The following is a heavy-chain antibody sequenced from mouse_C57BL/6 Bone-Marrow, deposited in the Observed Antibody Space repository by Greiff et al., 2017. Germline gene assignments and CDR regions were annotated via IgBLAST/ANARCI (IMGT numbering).Heavy chain of an antibody. CDR2: IDPENGDT. CDR1: GFNIKDDY. CDR3: TTHPYSDYYGSSKYYAMDD. Sequence: EVQLVESGAELVRPGASVKLSCTASGFNIKDDYMHWVKQRPEQGLEWIGWIDPENGDTEYASKFQGKATITADTSSNTAYLQLSSLTSEDTAVYYCTTHPYSDYYGSSKYYAMDDWGQGTSVTVSS. D-gene: IGHD1-1*01. J-gene: IGHJ4*01. V-gene: IGHV14-4*01.